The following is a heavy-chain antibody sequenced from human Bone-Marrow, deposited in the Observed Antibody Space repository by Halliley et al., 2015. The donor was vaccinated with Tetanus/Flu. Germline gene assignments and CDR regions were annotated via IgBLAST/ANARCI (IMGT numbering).Heavy chain of an antibody. Sequence: GEIYHSGGTNYTPSPKSRVTISPDKSKTQFSLRLSSVTAADTAVYYCARESSEINPPGSWYFDFWGRGTLVTVSS. V-gene: IGHV4-4*02. D-gene: IGHD3-10*01. CDR3: ARESSEINPPGSWYFDF. CDR2: IYHSGGT. J-gene: IGHJ2*01.